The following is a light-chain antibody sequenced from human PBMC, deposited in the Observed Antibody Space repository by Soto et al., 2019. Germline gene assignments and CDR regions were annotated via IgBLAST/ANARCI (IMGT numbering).Light chain of an antibody. V-gene: IGKV3-20*01. CDR3: QQYGSSPLYT. Sequence: EIVLTQSPGTLSLSPGERATLSCRASQSVSSNYLAWYQQKPGQAPRLVIYDASSRATGIPDRFSGCGSGTDLTLTISRLEPEDFAVYYCQQYGSSPLYTFGQGTRLEIK. J-gene: IGKJ2*01. CDR1: QSVSSNY. CDR2: DAS.